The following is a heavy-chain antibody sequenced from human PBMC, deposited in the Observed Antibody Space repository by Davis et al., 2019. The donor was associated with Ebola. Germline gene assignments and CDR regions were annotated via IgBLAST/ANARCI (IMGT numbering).Heavy chain of an antibody. V-gene: IGHV4-30-2*02. D-gene: IGHD2/OR15-2a*01. CDR3: ARSPFPGGIDY. J-gene: IGHJ4*02. Sequence: MPSETLSLTCAVSGGSISSGDYSWSWIRQPPGKGLEWIGYIYHSGSTNYNPSLKSRVTISVDTSKNQFSLKLSSVTAADTAVYYCARSPFPGGIDYWGQGTLVTVSS. CDR2: IYHSGST. CDR1: GGSISSGDYS.